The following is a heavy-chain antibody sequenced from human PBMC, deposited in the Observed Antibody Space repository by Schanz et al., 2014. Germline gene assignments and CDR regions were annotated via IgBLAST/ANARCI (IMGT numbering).Heavy chain of an antibody. CDR2: FDAHDGRA. D-gene: IGHD4-17*01. V-gene: IGHV3-23*04. Sequence: EVQLVQSGGGLVQPGGSLRLSCAASGFSFGNYGMSWVRQAPGKGLEWVSGFDAHDGRAYYADSAKGRFTISRDNAKNTLYLQMNTLRAEDTAVYYCARKMKLGVYGGKGHDSLDIWGQGTMVTVSS. J-gene: IGHJ3*02. CDR3: ARKMKLGVYGGKGHDSLDI. CDR1: GFSFGNYG.